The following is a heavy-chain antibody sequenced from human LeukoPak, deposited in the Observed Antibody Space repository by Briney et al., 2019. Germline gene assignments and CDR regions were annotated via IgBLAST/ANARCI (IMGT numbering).Heavy chain of an antibody. J-gene: IGHJ4*02. V-gene: IGHV4-59*01. D-gene: IGHD5-12*01. CDR2: IHYSGTT. CDR3: ARRRVYSGSGEFDF. CDR1: GGSMSGYY. Sequence: PSDTLSLTCTVSGGSMSGYYWSWIRQPPGKGLEWIGYIHYSGTTNYNPSLKSRVTISLDTSRNQFSLKLRSVTTADTAVYYCARRRVYSGSGEFDFWGQGTLVTVSS.